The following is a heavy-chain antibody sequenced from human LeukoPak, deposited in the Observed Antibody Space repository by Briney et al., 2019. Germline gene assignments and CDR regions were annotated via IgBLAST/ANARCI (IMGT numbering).Heavy chain of an antibody. V-gene: IGHV3-33*01. D-gene: IGHD6-6*01. CDR1: GFTFSNHG. CDR2: IWYDGSDR. CDR3: ARDRSSRHLDY. J-gene: IGHJ4*02. Sequence: GRSLRLSCAASGFTFSNHGMHWVRQAPGKGLEWVAVIWYDGSDRYYADSVKGRFTISRDNSRNTVYLQMNSPRAEDTAVYFCARDRSSRHLDYWGQGTLVTVSS.